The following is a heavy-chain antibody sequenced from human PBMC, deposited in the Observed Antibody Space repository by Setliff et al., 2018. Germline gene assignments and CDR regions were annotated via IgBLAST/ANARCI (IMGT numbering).Heavy chain of an antibody. CDR1: GGSISSCF. CDR2: IDSNENS. V-gene: IGHV4-4*07. J-gene: IGHJ6*02. CDR3: ARSMIQRNYYCGLDV. Sequence: SETLSLTCVVSGGSISSCFWNWVRQPAGKGLEWIGRIDSNENSNYNPSLKSRVTMSIDTSKNQLSLKLSSVTAADTAVYYCARSMIQRNYYCGLDVWGQGTTVTVSS. D-gene: IGHD3-16*01.